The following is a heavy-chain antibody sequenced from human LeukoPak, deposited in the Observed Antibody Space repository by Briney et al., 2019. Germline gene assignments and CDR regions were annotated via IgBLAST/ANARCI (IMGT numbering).Heavy chain of an antibody. CDR3: ATDWYGSGSYDL. CDR1: GCTFSSYA. V-gene: IGHV1-69*13. D-gene: IGHD3-10*01. J-gene: IGHJ5*02. Sequence: ASVKVSCKASGCTFSSYAISWVRQAPGQGLEWMGGIIPIFGTANYAQKFQGRVTITADESTSTAYMELSSLRSEDTAVYYCATDWYGSGSYDLWGQGTLVTVSS. CDR2: IIPIFGTA.